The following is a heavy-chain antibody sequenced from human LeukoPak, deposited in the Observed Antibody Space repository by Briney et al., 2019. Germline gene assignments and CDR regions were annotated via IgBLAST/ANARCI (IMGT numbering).Heavy chain of an antibody. CDR2: IYSGGST. D-gene: IGHD3-10*01. CDR1: GFTFSSNY. Sequence: GGSLRLSCAASGFTFSSNYMSWVRQAPGKGLEWVSVIYSGGSTYYADSVKGRFTISRDNSKNTLYLQMNSLRAEDTAVYYCARSRGVLNWFDPWGQGTLVTVSS. CDR3: ARSRGVLNWFDP. J-gene: IGHJ5*02. V-gene: IGHV3-53*01.